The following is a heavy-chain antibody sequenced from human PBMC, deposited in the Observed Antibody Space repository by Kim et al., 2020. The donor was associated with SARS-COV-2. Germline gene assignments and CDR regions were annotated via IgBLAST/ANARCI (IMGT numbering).Heavy chain of an antibody. J-gene: IGHJ6*02. CDR2: ISYSGSNQ. V-gene: IGHV3-30*04. D-gene: IGHD3-16*01. CDR1: GFPFSNYP. Sequence: GGSLRLSCAASGFPFSNYPMHWVRRAPGKGLEWVALISYSGSNQYYADSLKGRFTISRDNSKNTLYLQINSLRPDDTAIYYCARVRNQQWIVTGEYYNYGMDVWGQGTTVAVSS. CDR3: ARVRNQQWIVTGEYYNYGMDV.